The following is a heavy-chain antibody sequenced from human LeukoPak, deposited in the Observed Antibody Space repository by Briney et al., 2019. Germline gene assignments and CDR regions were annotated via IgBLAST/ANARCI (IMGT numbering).Heavy chain of an antibody. Sequence: PGGSLRLSCAASGFTFSSYSIHWVRQAPGKGLEWVAVISYDGSNKYYADSVKGRFTISRDNSKNTLYLEMNSLRTEDTAVYYCASNGSSSSMDYWGQGTLVTVSS. CDR1: GFTFSSYS. J-gene: IGHJ4*02. CDR3: ASNGSSSSMDY. V-gene: IGHV3-30*03. CDR2: ISYDGSNK. D-gene: IGHD6-6*01.